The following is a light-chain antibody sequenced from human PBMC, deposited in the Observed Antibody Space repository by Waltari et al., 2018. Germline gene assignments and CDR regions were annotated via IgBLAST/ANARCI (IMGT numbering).Light chain of an antibody. CDR3: CSYAGSWIWV. CDR1: NSDVGNYNL. CDR2: EVT. J-gene: IGLJ3*02. V-gene: IGLV2-23*02. Sequence: QAALTQPASVSGSPGQSITISCTGSNSDVGNYNLVSWYQKHPGKAPKLIIYEVTNRPSGLSDRFSVFHTGNTASLTISGLQAEDEADYYCCSYAGSWIWVFGGGTELTVL.